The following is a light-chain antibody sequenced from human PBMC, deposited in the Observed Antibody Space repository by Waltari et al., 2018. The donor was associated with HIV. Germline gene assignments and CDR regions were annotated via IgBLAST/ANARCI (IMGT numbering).Light chain of an antibody. CDR3: SSYTTRNTRV. Sequence: QSALTQPPSASGSPGQSVTISCTGTSSDVGGYNYVSWYQQHPGKAPKLMIYEVSKRPSGVPDRFSGSKSGTTASLTISGLQAEDEADYYCSSYTTRNTRVFGGGTKLTVL. CDR2: EVS. V-gene: IGLV2-8*01. CDR1: SSDVGGYNY. J-gene: IGLJ2*01.